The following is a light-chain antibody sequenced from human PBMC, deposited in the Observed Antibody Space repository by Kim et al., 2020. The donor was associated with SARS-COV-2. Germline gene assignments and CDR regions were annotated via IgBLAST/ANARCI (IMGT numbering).Light chain of an antibody. J-gene: IGKJ1*01. CDR3: QQSYYSVWT. CDR1: QIISNY. CDR2: GAS. V-gene: IGKV1-39*01. Sequence: AVVENRITSTCRASQIISNYLNWYQKKPGKPPKLLISGASNLEGVVPSRFSGSGSGTEFTLTITSLQHDDFATYYCQQSYYSVWTFGLGTKVDIK.